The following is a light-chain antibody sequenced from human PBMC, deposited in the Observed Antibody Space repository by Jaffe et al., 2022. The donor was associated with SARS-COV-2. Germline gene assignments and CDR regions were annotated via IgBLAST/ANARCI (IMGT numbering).Light chain of an antibody. CDR2: AAP. CDR1: QGIRND. V-gene: IGKV1-6*01. CDR3: LQDYNYA. J-gene: IGKJ2*01. Sequence: AIQMTQSPSSLSPSVGERVTITCRASQGIRNDLGWYQQKPGRAPNFLIYAAPNLQSGVPSRFSGSGSGTDFTFAISSLQPEDFATYYCLQDYNYAFGRGTKLEVK.